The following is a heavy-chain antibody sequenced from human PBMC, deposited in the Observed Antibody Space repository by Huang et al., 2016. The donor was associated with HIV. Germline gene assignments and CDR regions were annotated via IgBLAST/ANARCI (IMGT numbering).Heavy chain of an antibody. CDR1: GGSIRSDNYY. CDR3: ARLPGSITMIRGVITDPY. CDR2: IYYMGST. V-gene: IGHV4-39*02. Sequence: QLQLQESGPGLVKPSETMSLTCTVSGGSIRSDNYYWGWIRQPPGKGLEWIGSIYYMGSTYSTPSLNGRVTITVDTSKNHFSLRMRYVTAADTAVYYCARLPGSITMIRGVITDPYWGQGTLVTVSS. J-gene: IGHJ4*02. D-gene: IGHD3-10*01.